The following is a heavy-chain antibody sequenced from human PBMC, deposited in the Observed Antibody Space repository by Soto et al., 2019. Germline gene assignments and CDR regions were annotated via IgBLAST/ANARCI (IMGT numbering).Heavy chain of an antibody. Sequence: ASVKVSCKASGYTFSRYAIHWVRQAPGQRLEWMGWINAGNGNTKYSQKFEGRVTLTTDTSANTVYMELSSLRFEDTALYYCARDQQFRNWFDSWGQGTLVTVSS. CDR1: GYTFSRYA. CDR3: ARDQQFRNWFDS. CDR2: INAGNGNT. D-gene: IGHD6-13*01. J-gene: IGHJ5*01. V-gene: IGHV1-3*01.